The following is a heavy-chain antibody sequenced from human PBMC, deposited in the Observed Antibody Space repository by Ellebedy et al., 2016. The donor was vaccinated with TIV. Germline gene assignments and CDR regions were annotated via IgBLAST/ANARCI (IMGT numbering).Heavy chain of an antibody. CDR3: AKGPTTRYYYMGV. D-gene: IGHD1-26*01. J-gene: IGHJ6*03. CDR2: ISGSGDST. V-gene: IGHV3-23*01. CDR1: GLTFTTYA. Sequence: GGSLRLSXVASGLTFTTYAMSWVRQAPGKGLEWVSAISGSGDSTYYVDSVKGRFTISRDNSKNTLFLQMNSLRAEDTAVYYCAKGPTTRYYYMGVWGKGTTVTVSS.